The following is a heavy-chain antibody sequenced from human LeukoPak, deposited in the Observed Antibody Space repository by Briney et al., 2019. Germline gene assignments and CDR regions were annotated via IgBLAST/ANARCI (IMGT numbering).Heavy chain of an antibody. CDR3: ARDPYHRLGPPLDL. CDR1: GGTFSSYT. Sequence: VKVSCKASGGTFSSYTITWVRQAPGQGREWMGRISTSNGDTNYAAKLQGRVTMTTDTSTSTVYMELGSLTFDDTAVYFCARDPYHRLGPPLDLWGQGTLVTVSA. V-gene: IGHV1-18*01. CDR2: ISTSNGDT. D-gene: IGHD1-14*01. J-gene: IGHJ5*02.